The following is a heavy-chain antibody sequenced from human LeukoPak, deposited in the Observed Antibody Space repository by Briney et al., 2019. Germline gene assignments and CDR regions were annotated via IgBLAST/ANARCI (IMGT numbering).Heavy chain of an antibody. D-gene: IGHD2-2*01. Sequence: SETLSLTCTVSGSSISSSSYYWGWIRQPPGKGLEWIGRIYYSGSTYYNPSLKSRVTISVDTSKNQFSLKLSSVNAADTAVYYCARREGCSSTSSTPYYFDYWGQGTLVTVSS. CDR2: IYYSGST. CDR1: GSSISSSSYY. V-gene: IGHV4-39*01. J-gene: IGHJ4*02. CDR3: ARREGCSSTSSTPYYFDY.